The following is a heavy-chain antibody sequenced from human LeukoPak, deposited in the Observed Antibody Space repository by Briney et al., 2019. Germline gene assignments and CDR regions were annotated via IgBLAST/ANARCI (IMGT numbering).Heavy chain of an antibody. V-gene: IGHV5-51*01. J-gene: IGHJ6*02. CDR2: IYPGDSDT. CDR3: ARRQGTLISPGGMDV. CDR1: GYSFTSYW. Sequence: GESLPISCKGSGYSFTSYWIAWVRQMPGKGLEWMGIIYPGDSDTRYSPSFQGQVTISADKSISTAYLQWSSLKASDTAMYYCARRQGTLISPGGMDVWGQGTTVTVSS. D-gene: IGHD1-1*01.